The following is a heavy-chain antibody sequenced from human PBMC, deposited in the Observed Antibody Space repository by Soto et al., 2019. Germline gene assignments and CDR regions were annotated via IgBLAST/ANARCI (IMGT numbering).Heavy chain of an antibody. CDR2: IYYSGTT. J-gene: IGHJ4*02. CDR3: ARRSYYYGSGAFDY. V-gene: IGHV4-59*01. Sequence: SETLSLTCTVSGGSISNSYWSWIRQPRGRGLGWIGYIYYSGTTNYNPSLKSRVTISVDTSKTHFSLQLTSVTAADTAVYYCARRSYYYGSGAFDYWGQGTLVTVSS. D-gene: IGHD3-10*01. CDR1: GGSISNSY.